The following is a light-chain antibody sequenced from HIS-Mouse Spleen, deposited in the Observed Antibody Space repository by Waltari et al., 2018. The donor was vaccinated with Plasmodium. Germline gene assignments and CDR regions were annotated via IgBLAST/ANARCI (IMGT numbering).Light chain of an antibody. CDR3: QAWDSSLV. Sequence: SYELTQPPSVSVSPGQTASITCSGDKLGDKYACWYQQKPGQSPVLVIYQDSKRPSGIPYPFSGSNPGNTATLTISGTQANDEAYYYCQAWDSSLVFGGGTKLTVL. CDR2: QDS. J-gene: IGLJ2*01. CDR1: KLGDKY. V-gene: IGLV3-1*01.